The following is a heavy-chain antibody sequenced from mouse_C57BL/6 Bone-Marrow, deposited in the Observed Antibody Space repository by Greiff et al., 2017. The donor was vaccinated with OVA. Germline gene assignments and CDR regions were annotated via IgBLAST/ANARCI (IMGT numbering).Heavy chain of an antibody. V-gene: IGHV1-50*01. CDR2: IDPSDSYT. D-gene: IGHD1-1*01. CDR3: ARRGSSAWFAY. Sequence: QVQLQQPGAELVKPGASVKLSCKASGYTFTSYWMQWVKQRPGQGLEWIGEIDPSDSYTNSNQKFKGKATLTVDTSSSTAYMQLSSLTSEDSAVYYCARRGSSAWFAYWGQGTLVTVSA. CDR1: GYTFTSYW. J-gene: IGHJ3*01.